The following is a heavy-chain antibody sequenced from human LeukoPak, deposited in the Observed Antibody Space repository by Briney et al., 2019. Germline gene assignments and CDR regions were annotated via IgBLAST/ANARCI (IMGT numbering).Heavy chain of an antibody. CDR2: IIPILGIA. D-gene: IGHD5-24*01. J-gene: IGHJ4*02. Sequence: SVKVSCKASRGTFSSYVISWVRQAPGQGLEWMGRIIPILGIANYAQKFQGRVTITADKSTSTAYMELSSLRSEDTAVYYCARGLEMATIADYFDYWGQGTLVTVSS. CDR3: ARGLEMATIADYFDY. V-gene: IGHV1-69*04. CDR1: RGTFSSYV.